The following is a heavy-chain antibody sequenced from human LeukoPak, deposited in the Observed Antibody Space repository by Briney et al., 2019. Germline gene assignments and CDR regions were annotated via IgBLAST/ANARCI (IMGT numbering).Heavy chain of an antibody. V-gene: IGHV4-59*08. CDR1: GGSISNYY. Sequence: SETLSLTCTVSGGSISNYYWTWIRQPPGKGLEWIGNVYSSGSTNYNPSLKSRVTISVDTSKDQFSLRLRSVTAADTAVYYCARLQVGIAVDYWGQGTLVTVSS. J-gene: IGHJ4*02. CDR2: VYSSGST. D-gene: IGHD6-19*01. CDR3: ARLQVGIAVDY.